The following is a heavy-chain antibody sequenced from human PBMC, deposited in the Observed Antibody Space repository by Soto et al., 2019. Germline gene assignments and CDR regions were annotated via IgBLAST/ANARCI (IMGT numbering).Heavy chain of an antibody. CDR1: FTFSMYS. J-gene: IGHJ5*02. Sequence: EVQVVESGGGLVQPGGSLRLSCSFTFSMYSMNWVRQAPGKVLEWVASISSGGDYIKYSDSVNVRFTISRDKDKNSVSLQMKSLRVDDTAIYFCTRDQGGSYDSWFDPWGQGTLVNVSS. V-gene: IGHV3-21*01. CDR2: ISSGGDYI. CDR3: TRDQGGSYDSWFDP. D-gene: IGHD1-26*01.